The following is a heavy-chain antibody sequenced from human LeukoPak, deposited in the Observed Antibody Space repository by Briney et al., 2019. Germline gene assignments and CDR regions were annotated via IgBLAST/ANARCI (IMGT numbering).Heavy chain of an antibody. D-gene: IGHD2/OR15-2a*01. J-gene: IGHJ6*02. Sequence: GGSLRLSCAASGFTFSDYYMTWIRQAPGKGLEWISFISRSGDSLYYADSVEGRLTISRDNAQDSVYLEMNSLRAEDTAVYYCAREVVIVPDYYYYGLDVWGQGTTVTVSS. CDR2: ISRSGDSL. V-gene: IGHV3-11*01. CDR1: GFTFSDYY. CDR3: AREVVIVPDYYYYGLDV.